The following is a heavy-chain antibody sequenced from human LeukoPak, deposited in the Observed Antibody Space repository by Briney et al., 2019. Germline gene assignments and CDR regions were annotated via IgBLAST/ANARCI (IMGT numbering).Heavy chain of an antibody. V-gene: IGHV3-23*01. J-gene: IGHJ3*01. Sequence: PGGSLRLSCAASGFTFSDYAMIWVRQAPGKGLEWVSAIGGGGGSIHYAESVKGRFTISRDNSKNTLFLQMNSLRADDTAVYYCAKDPNGDYVGAFDSWGQGTMVSVSS. CDR2: IGGGGGSI. CDR1: GFTFSDYA. D-gene: IGHD4-17*01. CDR3: AKDPNGDYVGAFDS.